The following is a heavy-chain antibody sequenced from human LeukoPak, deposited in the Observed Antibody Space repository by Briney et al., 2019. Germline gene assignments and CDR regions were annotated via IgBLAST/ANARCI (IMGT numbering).Heavy chain of an antibody. D-gene: IGHD6-13*01. J-gene: IGHJ3*02. CDR3: ARGRIEAALTGAFDI. CDR2: IYYSGST. Sequence: SETLSLTCTVSGGSISSYYWSWIRQPPGKGLEWIGYIYYSGSTSYNPSLKSRVTISVDTSKNHFSLQLNSVTAADTAVYYCARGRIEAALTGAFDIWGQGTVVTVSS. CDR1: GGSISSYY. V-gene: IGHV4-59*01.